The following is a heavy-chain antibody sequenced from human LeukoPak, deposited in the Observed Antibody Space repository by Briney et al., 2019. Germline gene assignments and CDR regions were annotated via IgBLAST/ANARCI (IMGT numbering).Heavy chain of an antibody. CDR3: ARDRVGDFWSGYYHNWFYP. Sequence: SETLSLICTVSGGSISSHYWSWIRQPPGKGLEWIGYIYYSGSTNYNPSLKSRVTISVDTSKNQFSLKLSSVTAADTAVYYCARDRVGDFWSGYYHNWFYPWGQGTLVTVSS. J-gene: IGHJ5*02. CDR2: IYYSGST. V-gene: IGHV4-59*11. CDR1: GGSISSHY. D-gene: IGHD3-3*01.